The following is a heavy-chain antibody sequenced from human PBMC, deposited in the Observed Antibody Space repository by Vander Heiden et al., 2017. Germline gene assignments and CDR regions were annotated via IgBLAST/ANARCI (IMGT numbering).Heavy chain of an antibody. D-gene: IGHD6-6*01. CDR1: GFSLINCW. J-gene: IGHJ4*02. CDR2: IKEDGSVR. Sequence: EVQLVESGGGVVQSGGSLRLSCGASGFSLINCWMSWVRQAPGKGLEWVANIKEDGSVRYYVDSLKGRFSISRDSAKNSLFLQMNSLRAEDTAVYYCARIGYSSSSFDYWGQGTLVIVSS. CDR3: ARIGYSSSSFDY. V-gene: IGHV3-7*01.